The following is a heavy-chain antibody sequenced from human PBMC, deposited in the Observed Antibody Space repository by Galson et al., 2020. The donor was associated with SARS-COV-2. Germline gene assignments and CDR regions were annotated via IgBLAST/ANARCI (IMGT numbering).Heavy chain of an antibody. D-gene: IGHD4-4*01. Sequence: GGSLRLSCAASGFTFNNAWMNWVRQAPGKGLEWVGRIESKTDGGATNYAAPVKGRFTISRDDSKNTLYLQMNSLKTEDTAVYYCSNVHDYNKKYSYYGADVWGQGTTVTVSS. CDR3: SNVHDYNKKYSYYGADV. CDR1: GFTFNNAW. CDR2: IESKTDGGAT. J-gene: IGHJ6*02. V-gene: IGHV3-15*04.